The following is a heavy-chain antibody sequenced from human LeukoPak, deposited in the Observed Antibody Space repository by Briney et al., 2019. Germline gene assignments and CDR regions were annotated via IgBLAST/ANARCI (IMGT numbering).Heavy chain of an antibody. Sequence: LGESLKISCKGSGYSFTSYWNGWVRQMPGKGLEWMGIIYPGDSDTRYSPSFQGQVTISADKSINTVYLQWSNLKASDTATYYCARRGGGRDYYYMDVWGKGTTVTVSS. CDR2: IYPGDSDT. V-gene: IGHV5-51*01. CDR1: GYSFTSYW. CDR3: ARRGGGRDYYYMDV. D-gene: IGHD3-16*01. J-gene: IGHJ6*03.